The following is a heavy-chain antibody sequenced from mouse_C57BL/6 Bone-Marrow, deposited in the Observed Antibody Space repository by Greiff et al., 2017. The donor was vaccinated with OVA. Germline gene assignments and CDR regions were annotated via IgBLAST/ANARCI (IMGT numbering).Heavy chain of an antibody. Sequence: QVQLQQPGAELVKPGASVTLSCKASGYTFTSYWMHWVKQRPGQGLEWIGYINPSSGYTKYNQKFKDKATLTVDKSSSTAYMQLSSLTYEDSAVYDCARGSTTGGVDVWGTGTTVTVSS. CDR3: ARGSTTGGVDV. J-gene: IGHJ1*03. V-gene: IGHV1-7*01. CDR2: INPSSGYT. D-gene: IGHD1-1*01. CDR1: GYTFTSYW.